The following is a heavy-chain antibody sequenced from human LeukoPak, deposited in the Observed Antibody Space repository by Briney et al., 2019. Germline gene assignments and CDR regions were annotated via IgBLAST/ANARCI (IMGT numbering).Heavy chain of an antibody. D-gene: IGHD3-10*01. V-gene: IGHV4-30-2*01. CDR3: ARKYYYGSGSYYSGGYLDY. Sequence: PSQTLSLTCTVSGGSLSSGAYYWSWVRQPPGTGLEWIGEIYHSGSTNYNPSLKSRVTVSVDKSKNQFSLKLSSVTAADTAVYYCARKYYYGSGSYYSGGYLDYWGQGTLVTVSS. J-gene: IGHJ4*02. CDR2: IYHSGST. CDR1: GGSLSSGAYY.